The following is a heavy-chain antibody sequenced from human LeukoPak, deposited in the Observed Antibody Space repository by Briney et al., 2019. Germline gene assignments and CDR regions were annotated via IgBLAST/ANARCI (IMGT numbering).Heavy chain of an antibody. D-gene: IGHD6-6*01. CDR3: AKAGRSSSSQYYFDY. Sequence: PGGSLRLSCAASGFTFSSYAMSWVRQAPGKGLEWVSAISGSGGSTYYADSVKGRFTISRDNSKSTLYLQMNSLRAEDTAVYYCAKAGRSSSSQYYFDYWGQGTLVTVSS. CDR2: ISGSGGST. V-gene: IGHV3-23*01. CDR1: GFTFSSYA. J-gene: IGHJ4*02.